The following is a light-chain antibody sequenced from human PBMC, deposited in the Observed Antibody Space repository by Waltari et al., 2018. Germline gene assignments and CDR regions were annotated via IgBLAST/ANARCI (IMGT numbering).Light chain of an antibody. V-gene: IGKV3-20*01. J-gene: IGKJ2*01. CDR3: QHYGSSTYT. Sequence: EIVLTQSPGTLSLSPGERATLSCRASQSVSSTYLAWYQQKPGQAPRLLIYGAFNRAPGIPDRFSGSGYGTDFTLTISRLEPEDFAVYYCQHYGSSTYTFGQGTKLEIK. CDR1: QSVSSTY. CDR2: GAF.